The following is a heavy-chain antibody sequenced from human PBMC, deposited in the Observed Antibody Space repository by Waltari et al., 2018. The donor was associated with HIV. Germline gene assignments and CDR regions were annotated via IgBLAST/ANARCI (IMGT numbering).Heavy chain of an antibody. CDR2: IIPKFGTV. D-gene: IGHD2-15*01. V-gene: IGHV1-69*01. J-gene: IGHJ3*01. Sequence: QVQLVQSGAEMKMSGSSVKVSCKASGGTFSSYTISWVRQAPGQGLEWRGGIIPKFGTVKYAQKFQGRVTMTADESTSTVYLELTSLRSDDTAVYYCARGGCSGGTCYSKSFDLWGQGTLVTVSS. CDR3: ARGGCSGGTCYSKSFDL. CDR1: GGTFSSYT.